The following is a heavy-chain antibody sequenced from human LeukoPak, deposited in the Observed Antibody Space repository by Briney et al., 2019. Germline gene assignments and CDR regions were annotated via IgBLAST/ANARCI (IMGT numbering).Heavy chain of an antibody. J-gene: IGHJ6*03. CDR2: IYYSGST. Sequence: SETLSLTCAVYGGSLSGYYWSWIRQPPGKGLEWIGSIYYSGSTYYNPSLKSRVTISVDTSKNQFSLKLSSVTAADTAVYYCARATYYYYYMDVWGKGTTVTVSS. CDR1: GGSLSGYY. D-gene: IGHD4-11*01. V-gene: IGHV4-34*01. CDR3: ARATYYYYYMDV.